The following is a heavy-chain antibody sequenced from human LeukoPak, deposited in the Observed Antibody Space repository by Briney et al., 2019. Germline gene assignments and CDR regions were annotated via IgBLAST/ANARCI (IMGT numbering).Heavy chain of an antibody. D-gene: IGHD7-27*01. CDR1: GFTFSDYN. J-gene: IGHJ4*02. V-gene: IGHV3-53*01. Sequence: PGGSLRLSCAASGFTFSDYNMSWVRQAPGKGLEWVSILYSDGTTYYADSVKGRFTISRDNSKNTLYLEMNNLRVEDTAVYYCAREPGDVNDYWGQGTLVTVSS. CDR2: LYSDGTT. CDR3: AREPGDVNDY.